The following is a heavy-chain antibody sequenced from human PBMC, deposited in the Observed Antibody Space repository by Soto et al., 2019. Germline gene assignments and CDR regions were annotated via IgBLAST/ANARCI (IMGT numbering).Heavy chain of an antibody. J-gene: IGHJ6*02. CDR3: GREDSSGWHYGMDV. D-gene: IGHD6-19*01. CDR1: GGYISSYY. V-gene: IGHV4-59*01. Sequence: SETLSLTCTVSGGYISSYYWSWIRQPPGKGLEWIGYIYYSGSTNYNPSLKSRVTISVDTSKNQFSLKLSSVTAADTAVYSCGREDSSGWHYGMDVWGQGTTVTVSS. CDR2: IYYSGST.